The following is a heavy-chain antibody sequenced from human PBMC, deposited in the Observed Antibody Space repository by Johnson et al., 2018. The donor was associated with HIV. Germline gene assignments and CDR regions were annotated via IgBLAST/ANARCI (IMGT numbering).Heavy chain of an antibody. J-gene: IGHJ3*01. V-gene: IGHV3-20*04. D-gene: IGHD3-22*01. CDR3: ARDWDYYDASGYYYANMVDAFDV. Sequence: EVQLVESGGGVVRPGESLRLSCAASGFTFDEHGMSWVRQAPGKGLEWVSGIVWNGATTGYADSVKGRFTISRDNVQKSLYLQMNDLRAEDTALYYCARDWDYYDASGYYYANMVDAFDVWGQGTVVTVSS. CDR2: IVWNGATT. CDR1: GFTFDEHG.